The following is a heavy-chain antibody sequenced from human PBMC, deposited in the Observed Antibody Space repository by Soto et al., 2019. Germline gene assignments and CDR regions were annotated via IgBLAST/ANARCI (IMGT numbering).Heavy chain of an antibody. CDR3: AKDLESVFVD. CDR1: GFTFSSYG. CDR2: IGYDGSDK. V-gene: IGHV3-30*18. Sequence: GGSLRLSCAASGFTFSSYGMHWVRQAPGKGLEWVAVIGYDGSDKYYADSVKGRFTISRDNSKNTLYLQMNSLRAEDTAVYYCAKDLESVFVDWGQGTLVTVSS. J-gene: IGHJ4*02. D-gene: IGHD2-21*01.